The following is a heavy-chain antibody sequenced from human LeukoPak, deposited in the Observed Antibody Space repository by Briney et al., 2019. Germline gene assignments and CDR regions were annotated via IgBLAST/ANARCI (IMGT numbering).Heavy chain of an antibody. J-gene: IGHJ4*02. CDR2: ISSSSSYI. CDR3: ATHDPYSSGWYSSSDY. V-gene: IGHV3-21*01. Sequence: GGSLRLSRAASGFTFSSYGMHWVRQAPGKGLEWVSSISSSSSYIYYADSVKGRFTISRDNAKNSLYLQMNSLRAEDTAVYYCATHDPYSSGWYSSSDYWGQGTLVTVSS. CDR1: GFTFSSYG. D-gene: IGHD6-19*01.